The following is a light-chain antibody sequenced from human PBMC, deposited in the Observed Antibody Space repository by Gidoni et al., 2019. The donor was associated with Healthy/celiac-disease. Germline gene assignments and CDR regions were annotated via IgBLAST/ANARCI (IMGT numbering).Light chain of an antibody. Sequence: SYELTQLPSVSVSPGQTARITCSGDALPKKYAYWYLQKSGQAHVLVIYEDSKRPSGIPERFSGSSSGTMATLTISGAQVEYEADYYCYSTDSSGNHRVFGGGTKLTVL. CDR2: EDS. J-gene: IGLJ2*01. CDR3: YSTDSSGNHRV. V-gene: IGLV3-10*01. CDR1: ALPKKY.